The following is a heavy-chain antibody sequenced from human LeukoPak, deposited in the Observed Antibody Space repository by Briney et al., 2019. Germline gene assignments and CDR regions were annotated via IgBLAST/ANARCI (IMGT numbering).Heavy chain of an antibody. D-gene: IGHD3-10*01. V-gene: IGHV1-18*01. Sequence: GASVKVSCKASGYTFTSYGISWVRQAPGQGLEWMGWISAYNGNTNYAQKLQGRVTMTTDTSTSTAYMELRSLRSDDTAVYYCARDITMVRGVIPSTNWFDPWGQGHLVTVSS. CDR3: ARDITMVRGVIPSTNWFDP. J-gene: IGHJ5*02. CDR2: ISAYNGNT. CDR1: GYTFTSYG.